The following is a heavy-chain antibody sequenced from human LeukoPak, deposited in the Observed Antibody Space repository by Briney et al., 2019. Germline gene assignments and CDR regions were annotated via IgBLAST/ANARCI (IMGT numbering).Heavy chain of an antibody. D-gene: IGHD2-8*01. Sequence: GGSLRLSCAASGFTVSTNYMTWVRQTPGQGLEWVSVIYKGGDTYYADSVKGRFSIFRDNSKNTVYLQMNSLRAEDTAVYYCARGGYCSNVVCYTSRSLDYWGQGTLVTVSS. CDR1: GFTVSTNY. CDR3: ARGGYCSNVVCYTSRSLDY. J-gene: IGHJ4*02. CDR2: IYKGGDT. V-gene: IGHV3-53*01.